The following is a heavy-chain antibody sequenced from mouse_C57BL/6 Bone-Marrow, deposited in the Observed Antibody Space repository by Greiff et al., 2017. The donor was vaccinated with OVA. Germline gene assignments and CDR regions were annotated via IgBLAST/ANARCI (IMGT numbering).Heavy chain of an antibody. CDR1: GYTFTDYY. V-gene: IGHV1-75*01. D-gene: IGHD1-1*01. CDR2: IFPGSGST. J-gene: IGHJ1*03. Sequence: VQLQQSGPELVKPGASVKISCKASGYTFTDYYINWVKQRPGQGLEWIGWIFPGSGSTYYNEKFKGKATLTVDKSSTSASMLLSRLTSEDSAVYFCARRGVITTVVATPHWYFDVWGTGTTVTVSS. CDR3: ARRGVITTVVATPHWYFDV.